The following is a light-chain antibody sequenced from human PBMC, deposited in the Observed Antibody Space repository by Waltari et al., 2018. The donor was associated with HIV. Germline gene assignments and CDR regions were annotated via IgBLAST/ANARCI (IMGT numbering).Light chain of an antibody. CDR3: GTWDSSVSAGV. V-gene: IGLV1-51*01. J-gene: IGLJ2*01. CDR2: DNN. CDR1: TSNIGKNF. Sequence: QSVLTQPPSVPAAPGQKVTFSCSGSTSNIGKNFVSWYQQLPEAAPKLIIYDNNNRPSGVPDRFSGSKSATSATLAITGLQTGDEADYYCGTWDSSVSAGVFGGGTKLTVL.